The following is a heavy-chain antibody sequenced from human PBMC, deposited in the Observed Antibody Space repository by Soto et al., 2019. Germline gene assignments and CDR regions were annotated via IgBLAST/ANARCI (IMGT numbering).Heavy chain of an antibody. CDR2: IYHSGST. J-gene: IGHJ5*02. D-gene: IGHD2-2*01. CDR1: GGSISSGGYS. Sequence: QLQLQESGSGLVKPSQTLSLTCAVCGGSISSGGYSWSWIRQPPGKGLEWIGYIYHSGSTYYNPSLKSRVTTSVDSSKNQFSLKRSSVTAADTAVYYCARVPDRWGQGTLVTVSS. V-gene: IGHV4-30-2*01. CDR3: ARVPDR.